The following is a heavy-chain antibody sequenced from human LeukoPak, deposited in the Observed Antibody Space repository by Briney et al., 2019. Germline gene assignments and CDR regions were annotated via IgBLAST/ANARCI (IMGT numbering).Heavy chain of an antibody. D-gene: IGHD2-2*01. CDR2: INPNNGDT. Sequence: ASVKVSCKASGYTFTGYYMHLVRQAPGQGLEWMGWINPNNGDTNYAQRFQGRVTMTRDTSISTAYMELSRLRSDDTAVYYCARAMPGHADAFDIWGQGTMVTVSS. V-gene: IGHV1-2*02. J-gene: IGHJ3*02. CDR1: GYTFTGYY. CDR3: ARAMPGHADAFDI.